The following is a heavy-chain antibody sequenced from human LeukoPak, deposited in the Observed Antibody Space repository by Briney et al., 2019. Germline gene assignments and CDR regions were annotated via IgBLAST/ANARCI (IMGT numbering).Heavy chain of an antibody. CDR1: GYTFNGYY. D-gene: IGHD1-26*01. Sequence: ASVKVSCKASGYTFNGYYMHWVRQAPGQGLEWMGWINPNSGGTNYAQKFQGRVTMTRDTSISTAYMELSRLRSDDTAVYYCARDPMVGATINFFDYWGQGTLVTVSS. CDR2: INPNSGGT. CDR3: ARDPMVGATINFFDY. J-gene: IGHJ4*02. V-gene: IGHV1-2*02.